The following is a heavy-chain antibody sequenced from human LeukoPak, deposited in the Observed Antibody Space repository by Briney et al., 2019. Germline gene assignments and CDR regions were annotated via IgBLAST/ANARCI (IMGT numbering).Heavy chain of an antibody. Sequence: GGSLRLSCAASGFTFSSYGMHWVRQAPGKGLEWVAVIWCDGSNKYYADSVKGRFTISRDNSKNTLYLQMNSLRAEDTAVYYCARVGSGSYEVDYWGQGTLVTVSS. D-gene: IGHD3-10*01. V-gene: IGHV3-33*01. CDR1: GFTFSSYG. CDR2: IWCDGSNK. CDR3: ARVGSGSYEVDY. J-gene: IGHJ4*02.